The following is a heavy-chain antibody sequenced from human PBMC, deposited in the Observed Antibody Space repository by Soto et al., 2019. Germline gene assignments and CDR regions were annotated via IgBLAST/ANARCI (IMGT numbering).Heavy chain of an antibody. V-gene: IGHV4-31*03. CDR3: ARAPKGE. Sequence: SETLSLTCTVSGDSITSGVYFWSWIRQHPVKGLEWIGYIYHSGSTYYKPSLRGRVSMSVDTSKNQFSLELTSVTVADTAVYYCARAPKGEWGQGTLVTV. CDR2: IYHSGST. D-gene: IGHD3-16*01. J-gene: IGHJ4*02. CDR1: GDSITSGVYF.